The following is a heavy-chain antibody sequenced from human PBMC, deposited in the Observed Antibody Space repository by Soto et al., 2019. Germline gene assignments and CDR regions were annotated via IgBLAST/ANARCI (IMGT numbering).Heavy chain of an antibody. CDR2: IYYSGST. CDR1: GGSISSGGYY. Sequence: SETLSLTCTVSGGSISSGGYYWSWIRQHPGKGLEWIGYIYYSGSTYYNPSLKSRVTISVDTSKNQFSLKLSSVTAADTAVYYCARSLAYYYDSSGYYDYWGQGTLVTVSS. CDR3: ARSLAYYYDSSGYYDY. J-gene: IGHJ4*02. V-gene: IGHV4-31*03. D-gene: IGHD3-22*01.